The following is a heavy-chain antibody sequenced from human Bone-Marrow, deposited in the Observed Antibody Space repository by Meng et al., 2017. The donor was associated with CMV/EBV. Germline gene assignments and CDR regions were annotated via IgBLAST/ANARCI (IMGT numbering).Heavy chain of an antibody. D-gene: IGHD1-1*01. Sequence: GESLKISCAASGFTFTTYSMNWVRQAPGKGLEWVSSISSSGDYMYYADSVKGRFTISRDNAKNSLYLQMSSLRAEDTAIYYCARGQLVTSNWYFDLWGRGTLVTVSS. CDR2: ISSSGDYM. J-gene: IGHJ2*01. CDR1: GFTFTTYS. V-gene: IGHV3-21*01. CDR3: ARGQLVTSNWYFDL.